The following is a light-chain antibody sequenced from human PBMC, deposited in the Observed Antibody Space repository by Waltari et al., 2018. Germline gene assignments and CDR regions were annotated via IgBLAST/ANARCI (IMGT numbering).Light chain of an antibody. Sequence: ESVLTQSPGTLSLSPGERATLPCRATQTVANTYLHWYPLKPGQAPRLLISGASRRAPGIPDRFSGSGSGTDFTLTISRLEPEDFAVYYCHLSGGSPRTFGGGTKVEIK. CDR3: HLSGGSPRT. V-gene: IGKV3-20*01. CDR2: GAS. J-gene: IGKJ4*01. CDR1: QTVANTY.